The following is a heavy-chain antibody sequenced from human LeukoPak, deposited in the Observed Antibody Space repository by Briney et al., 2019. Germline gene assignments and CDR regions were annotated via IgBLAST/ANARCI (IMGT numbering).Heavy chain of an antibody. V-gene: IGHV3-64*01. D-gene: IGHD2-2*01. CDR1: GFTFSSYA. Sequence: GGSLRLSCAASGFTFSSYAMHWVRHAPGKGLEYVSAISSNGGSTYYANSVKGRFTISRDNSKNTLYLQMGSLRAEDMAVYYCARDGLDCSSTSCYGDYWGQGTLVTVSS. CDR2: ISSNGGST. J-gene: IGHJ4*02. CDR3: ARDGLDCSSTSCYGDY.